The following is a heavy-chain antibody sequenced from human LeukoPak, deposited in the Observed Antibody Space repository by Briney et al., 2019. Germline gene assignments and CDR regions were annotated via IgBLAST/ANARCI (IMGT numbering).Heavy chain of an antibody. Sequence: GGSLRLSCAASGFTFNTYWTTWVRQAPGKGLQWVANIKHDGIEKNYLDSVKGRFTISRDNAKKSLYLQMSSLRGEDTAVYYCATQASYDFWSGLYYFDNWGQGTLVGVSS. CDR3: ATQASYDFWSGLYYFDN. CDR1: GFTFNTYW. J-gene: IGHJ4*02. V-gene: IGHV3-7*01. CDR2: IKHDGIEK. D-gene: IGHD3-3*01.